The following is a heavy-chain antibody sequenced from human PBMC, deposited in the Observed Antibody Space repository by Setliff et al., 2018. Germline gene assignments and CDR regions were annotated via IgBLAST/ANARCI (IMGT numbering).Heavy chain of an antibody. CDR1: GFSFSSYS. CDR2: ISSSNSGM. J-gene: IGHJ4*02. CDR3: ARGIGTLDISRYFDY. Sequence: GGSLRLSCAASGFSFSSYSMNWVRQAPGKGLEWISYISSSNSGMYYADSVKGRFTISRDSAKNSVYLQTNSLRAEDTAVYYCARGIGTLDISRYFDYWGQGTLVTVSS. D-gene: IGHD5-12*01. V-gene: IGHV3-48*01.